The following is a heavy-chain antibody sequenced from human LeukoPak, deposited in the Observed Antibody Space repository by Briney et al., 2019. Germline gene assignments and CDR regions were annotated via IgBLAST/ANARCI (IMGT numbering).Heavy chain of an antibody. Sequence: PSETLSLTCTVSGGSISIYYWSWIRQPAGKGLEWIGRIYSSGSTNYNPSLKSRVTMSVDTSKNQFSLKLSSVTAADTAVYYCARDRSGYDSTVTIYYYYYYMDVWGKGTTVTVSS. J-gene: IGHJ6*03. CDR3: ARDRSGYDSTVTIYYYYYYMDV. CDR1: GGSISIYY. CDR2: IYSSGST. V-gene: IGHV4-4*07. D-gene: IGHD5-12*01.